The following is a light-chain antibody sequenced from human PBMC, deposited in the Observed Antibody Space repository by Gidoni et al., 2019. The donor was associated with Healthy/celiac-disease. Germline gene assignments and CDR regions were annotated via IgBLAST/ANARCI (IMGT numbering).Light chain of an antibody. CDR3: QQGYSTPRIT. CDR2: AAS. J-gene: IGKJ5*01. CDR1: QSISSY. Sequence: DIQMTQSPSSLSASVGDRVTITCRASQSISSYFNWYQQKPGKAPKLLIYAASSLQSGVPSRFSGSGSGTDFTLTISSLQPEDFATYYCQQGYSTPRITFGQGTRLEIK. V-gene: IGKV1-39*01.